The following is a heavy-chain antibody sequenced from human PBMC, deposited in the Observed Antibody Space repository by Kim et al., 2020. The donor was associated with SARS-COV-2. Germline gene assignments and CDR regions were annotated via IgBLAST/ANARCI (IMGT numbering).Heavy chain of an antibody. CDR3: AADMSITIFGVVSDFDL. V-gene: IGHV1-58*01. CDR1: GFTFTSSA. D-gene: IGHD3-3*01. CDR2: IVVGSGNT. J-gene: IGHJ2*01. Sequence: SVKVSCKASGFTFTSSAVQWVRQARGQRLEWIGWIVVGSGNTNYAQKFPERVTITRDMSTSTAYMELSSLSSEDTAVYYCAADMSITIFGVVSDFDLWG.